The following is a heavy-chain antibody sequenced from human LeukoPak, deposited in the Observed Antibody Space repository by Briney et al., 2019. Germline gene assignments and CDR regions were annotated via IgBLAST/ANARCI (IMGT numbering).Heavy chain of an antibody. J-gene: IGHJ4*02. CDR1: GFTFSSYA. CDR3: ARDPTSRFLEWLLDGGDYFDY. CDR2: ISYDGSNK. D-gene: IGHD3-3*01. V-gene: IGHV3-30*04. Sequence: GGSLRLSCAASGFTFSSYAMHWVRQAPGKGLERVAVISYDGSNKYYADSVKGRFTISRDNSKNTLYLQMNSLRAEDTAVYYCARDPTSRFLEWLLDGGDYFDYWGQGTLVTVSS.